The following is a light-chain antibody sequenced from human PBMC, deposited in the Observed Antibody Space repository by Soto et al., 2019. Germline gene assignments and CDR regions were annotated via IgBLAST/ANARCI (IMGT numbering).Light chain of an antibody. CDR1: QSVTSN. CDR2: GSS. J-gene: IGKJ4*01. V-gene: IGKV3-15*01. Sequence: IVLTQSPVALSVTPGEGATLSCWASQSVTSNLAWYHQRPGQAPRLLISGSSTRATGVPARFSGSGSGTEFTLTISSLRSEDLGVYYCQHYHIWPLTFAGGSKV. CDR3: QHYHIWPLT.